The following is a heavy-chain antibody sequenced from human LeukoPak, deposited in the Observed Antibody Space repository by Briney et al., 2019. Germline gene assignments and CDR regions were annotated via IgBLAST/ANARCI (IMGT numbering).Heavy chain of an antibody. V-gene: IGHV3-7*04. CDR3: ARVVTWFDP. Sequence: GGSLRLSCAASGFSFGSYWMSWVRQAPGKGLEWVAKIKHDGSEKYYVDSVKGRFTISRDNAKNSLYLQMNSLRVEDTAIYYCARVVTWFDPWGQGTLVTVSS. CDR1: GFSFGSYW. D-gene: IGHD3-16*01. CDR2: IKHDGSEK. J-gene: IGHJ5*02.